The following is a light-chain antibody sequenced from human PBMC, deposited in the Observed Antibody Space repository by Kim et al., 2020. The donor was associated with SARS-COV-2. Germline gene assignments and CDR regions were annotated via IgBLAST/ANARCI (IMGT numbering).Light chain of an antibody. CDR2: DAS. V-gene: IGKV3-11*01. CDR1: QYIDNW. Sequence: EIVLTQSPVTLSLSPGQRATLSCRASQYIDNWLAWYQQKPGQVPRLLIYDASNRATGILARFSGSGSGTDFTLTISSLEPEDFAVYYCQHRRTWPLTFGQGTKLE. CDR3: QHRRTWPLT. J-gene: IGKJ2*01.